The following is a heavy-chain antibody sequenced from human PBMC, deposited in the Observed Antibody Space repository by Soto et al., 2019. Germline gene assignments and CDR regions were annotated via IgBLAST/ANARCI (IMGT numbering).Heavy chain of an antibody. CDR1: GFTFSAYG. CDR2: IWYDGNDK. J-gene: IGHJ6*02. V-gene: IGHV3-33*01. CDR3: SRKHDGSYYNGMAV. Sequence: PGRYLRLSSAANGFTFSAYGMHWVRQAPGKGLEWVALIWYDGNDKYYADSVKGRFTISRDNARNTLSLQMNSLRAEDTAVYYGSRKHDGSYYNGMAVSGHGPTVTV.